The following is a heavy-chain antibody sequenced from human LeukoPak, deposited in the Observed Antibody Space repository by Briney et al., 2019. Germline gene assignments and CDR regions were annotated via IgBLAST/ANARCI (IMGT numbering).Heavy chain of an antibody. CDR2: IYHSGST. J-gene: IGHJ4*02. D-gene: IGHD3-22*01. CDR3: ARTRNYYYDFDY. Sequence: PSETLSLTCAVSGYSISSGYYWGWIRQPPGRGLEWIGSIYHSGSTYYNPSLKSRVTISVDTSKNQFSLKLSSVTAADTAVYYCARTRNYYYDFDYWGQGTLVTVSS. V-gene: IGHV4-38-2*01. CDR1: GYSISSGYY.